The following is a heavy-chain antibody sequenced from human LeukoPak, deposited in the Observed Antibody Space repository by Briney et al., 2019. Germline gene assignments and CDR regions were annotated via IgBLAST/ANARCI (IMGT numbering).Heavy chain of an antibody. V-gene: IGHV4-59*12. Sequence: PSETLTLTCSGSGDSISGYYGSWVRQPPGKGLEWVGYIYYSGSTNYNPSLKSRVTISVDTSKNQFSLKLSSVTAADTAVYYCARDLYYSDSSGSFDYWGQGTLVTVSS. D-gene: IGHD3-22*01. J-gene: IGHJ4*02. CDR1: GDSISGYY. CDR2: IYYSGST. CDR3: ARDLYYSDSSGSFDY.